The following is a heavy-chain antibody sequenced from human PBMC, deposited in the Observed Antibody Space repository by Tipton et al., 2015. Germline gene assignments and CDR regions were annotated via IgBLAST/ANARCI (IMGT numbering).Heavy chain of an antibody. D-gene: IGHD3-22*01. J-gene: IGHJ4*02. CDR3: ARTSYDSSGYFGGEDY. CDR1: GGSFSAYY. V-gene: IGHV4-34*01. CDR2: INHRGST. Sequence: TLSLTCAVNGGSFSAYYWSWIRQSPGKGLEWIGEINHRGSTNYNPSLKSRVTISVDMSKNQFSLKPSSVTAADTAVYYCARTSYDSSGYFGGEDYWGQGTLVTVSS.